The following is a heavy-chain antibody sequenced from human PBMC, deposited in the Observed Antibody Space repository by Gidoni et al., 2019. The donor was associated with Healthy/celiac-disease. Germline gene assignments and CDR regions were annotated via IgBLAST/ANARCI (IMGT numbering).Heavy chain of an antibody. CDR1: GASISSYY. Sequence: QVQLQESGPGLVKPSATLSLTCPVSGASISSYYWSWIRQPPGKGLEWIGYIYYSGSTNYNPSLKSRVTISVDTSKNQFSLKLSSVTAADTAVYYCAREVYCSSTSCAYNWFDPWGQGTLVTVSS. V-gene: IGHV4-59*01. CDR3: AREVYCSSTSCAYNWFDP. J-gene: IGHJ5*02. CDR2: IYYSGST. D-gene: IGHD2-2*01.